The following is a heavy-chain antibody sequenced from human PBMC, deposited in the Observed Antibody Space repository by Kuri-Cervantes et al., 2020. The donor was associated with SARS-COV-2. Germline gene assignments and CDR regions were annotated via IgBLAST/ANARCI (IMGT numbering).Heavy chain of an antibody. CDR3: ARAAEDSSGYYYGVYDY. Sequence: ASVKVSCKASGYTFTGYYMHWVRQAPGQGLEWMGWINPNSGGTNYAQKFQGRVTMTRDTSISTAYMELGRLRSDDTAVYYCARAAEDSSGYYYGVYDYWGQGTLVTVSS. J-gene: IGHJ4*02. CDR1: GYTFTGYY. V-gene: IGHV1-2*02. CDR2: INPNSGGT. D-gene: IGHD3-22*01.